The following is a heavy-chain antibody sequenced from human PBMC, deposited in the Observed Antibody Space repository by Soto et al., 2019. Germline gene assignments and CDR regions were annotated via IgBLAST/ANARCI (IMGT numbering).Heavy chain of an antibody. Sequence: QVQLVESGGGLVKPGGSLRLSCAASGFTFSDYYMSWIRQAPGKGLEWVSYISSSGRTIYYADSVKGRFTISRDNAKNSLYLQLNSLRAEDTAVYYCARVSISDCTYGVCPIDYWGQGTLVTVSS. CDR3: ARVSISDCTYGVCPIDY. CDR1: GFTFSDYY. V-gene: IGHV3-11*01. CDR2: ISSSGRTI. J-gene: IGHJ4*02. D-gene: IGHD2-8*01.